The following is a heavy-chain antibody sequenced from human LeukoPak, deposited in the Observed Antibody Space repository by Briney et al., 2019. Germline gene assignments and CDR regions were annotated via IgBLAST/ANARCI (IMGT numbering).Heavy chain of an antibody. D-gene: IGHD3-10*01. V-gene: IGHV4-31*03. Sequence: SETLSLTCTVSGGSISSGGYYWSWIRQHPGKGLEWIGYIYYSGSANYNPSLKSRVTISVDTSENQFSLKLSSVTAADTAVYYCARVNYGSATKEDYWGQGTLVTVSS. CDR1: GGSISSGGYY. CDR2: IYYSGSA. J-gene: IGHJ4*02. CDR3: ARVNYGSATKEDY.